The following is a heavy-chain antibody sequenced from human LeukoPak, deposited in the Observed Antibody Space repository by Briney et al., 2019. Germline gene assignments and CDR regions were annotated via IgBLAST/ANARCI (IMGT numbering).Heavy chain of an antibody. CDR1: GFTFSSYT. J-gene: IGHJ4*02. CDR3: ARTLRGGKFDY. D-gene: IGHD4-23*01. V-gene: IGHV3-48*02. Sequence: GRTLRLFCAASGFTFSSYTMNWVRQAPAKGLEWVSYITSVSSILFYADSVKGGFTISRDNAKNSLYLQMNSLRDEDTAVYYCARTLRGGKFDYWGQGTLVTVSS. CDR2: ITSVSSIL.